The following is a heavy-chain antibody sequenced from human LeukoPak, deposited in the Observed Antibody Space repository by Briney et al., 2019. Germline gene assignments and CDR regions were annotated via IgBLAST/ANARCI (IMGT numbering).Heavy chain of an antibody. D-gene: IGHD5-24*01. CDR2: ISSSSSYI. CDR3: AREHARDGYNCYYYYYYGMDV. Sequence: GGSLRLSCAASGFTFSSYSMNWVRQAPGKGLEWVSSISSSSSYIYYADSVKGRFTISRDNAKNSLYLQMNSLRAEDTAVYYCAREHARDGYNCYYYYYYGMDVWGQGTTVTVSS. V-gene: IGHV3-21*01. J-gene: IGHJ6*02. CDR1: GFTFSSYS.